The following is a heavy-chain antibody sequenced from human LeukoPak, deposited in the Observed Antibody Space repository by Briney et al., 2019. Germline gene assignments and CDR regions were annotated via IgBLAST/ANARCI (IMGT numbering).Heavy chain of an antibody. CDR1: GFTFSSYS. J-gene: IGHJ4*02. CDR3: ARELSSGYYYFIDY. D-gene: IGHD3-22*01. Sequence: GGSLRLSCAASGFTFSSYSMNWVRQAPGKGLEWVSSISSSSSYIYYADSVKGRFTISRDNAKNSLYLQMNSLRAEDTAVYYCARELSSGYYYFIDYWGQGTLVTVSS. CDR2: ISSSSSYI. V-gene: IGHV3-21*01.